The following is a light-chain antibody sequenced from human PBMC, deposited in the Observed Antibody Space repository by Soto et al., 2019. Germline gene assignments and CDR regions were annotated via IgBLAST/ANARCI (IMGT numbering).Light chain of an antibody. J-gene: IGKJ2*01. CDR3: HQYADSPQT. CDR1: QSVSNNY. Sequence: EIVLTQSPGTLSLSPGERATLSCRASQSVSNNYLAWYQQKPGQAPRLLIYGASNRATGIPDRFSGSGSGTDFTLTISRLDPEDFAVYYCHQYADSPQTFGQGTRLQIK. CDR2: GAS. V-gene: IGKV3-20*01.